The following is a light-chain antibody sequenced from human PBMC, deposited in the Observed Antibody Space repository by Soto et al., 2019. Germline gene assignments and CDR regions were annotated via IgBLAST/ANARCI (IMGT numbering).Light chain of an antibody. J-gene: IGLJ3*02. V-gene: IGLV2-23*01. CDR2: EGG. CDR1: SSDIGSYNL. CDR3: CSYARSSSWV. Sequence: QSALTQPASVSGSPGQSITISCTGTSSDIGSYNLVSWYQHHPGKAPKLIIYEGGKRPSGVSNRFSGSKSGNTASLTISGLQAEDEADYYCCSYARSSSWVFGGGTQLTVL.